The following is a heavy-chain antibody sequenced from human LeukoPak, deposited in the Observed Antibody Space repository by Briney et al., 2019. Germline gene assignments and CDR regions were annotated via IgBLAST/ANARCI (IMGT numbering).Heavy chain of an antibody. CDR2: IIPIFGTA. D-gene: IGHD1-14*01. CDR3: ARFGAGTFDY. Sequence: ASVKVSCKASGGTFSSYAISWVRQAPGQGLEWMGGIIPIFGTANYAQKFQGRVTITADESTSTAYMELSSLRSDDTAVYYCARFGAGTFDYWGQGTLVTVSS. J-gene: IGHJ4*02. CDR1: GGTFSSYA. V-gene: IGHV1-69*13.